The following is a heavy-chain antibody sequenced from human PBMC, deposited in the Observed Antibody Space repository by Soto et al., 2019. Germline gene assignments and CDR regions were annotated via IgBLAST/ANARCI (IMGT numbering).Heavy chain of an antibody. D-gene: IGHD3-16*01. Sequence: QVQLVESGGGVVQPGRSLRLSCAASGFTFSSYAMHWVRQAPGKGLEWVAVISYDGSNKYYADSVKGRFTISRDNPKNTLYLQMNSLRAEDPAVYYCARAYQGDYFDYWGQGTLVTVSS. V-gene: IGHV3-30-3*01. CDR2: ISYDGSNK. J-gene: IGHJ4*02. CDR1: GFTFSSYA. CDR3: ARAYQGDYFDY.